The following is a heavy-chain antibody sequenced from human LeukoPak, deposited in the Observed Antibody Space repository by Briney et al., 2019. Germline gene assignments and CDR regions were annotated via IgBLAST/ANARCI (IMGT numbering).Heavy chain of an antibody. CDR1: GGSISSSSYY. D-gene: IGHD3-22*01. Sequence: SETLSLTCTVSGGSISSSSYYWGWIRQPPGKGLEWIGSIYYSGSTYYNPSLKSRVTISVDTSKNQFSLKLSSVTAADTAVYYCARENTMIVVVMTSYGMDVWGQGTTVTVSS. J-gene: IGHJ6*02. CDR2: IYYSGST. CDR3: ARENTMIVVVMTSYGMDV. V-gene: IGHV4-39*07.